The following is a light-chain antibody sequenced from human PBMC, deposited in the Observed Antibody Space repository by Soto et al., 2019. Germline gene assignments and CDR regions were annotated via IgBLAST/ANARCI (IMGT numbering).Light chain of an antibody. CDR3: HTWVTGIQV. V-gene: IGLV4-69*01. J-gene: IGLJ2*01. CDR2: LNSDGSH. CDR1: SGHSSYA. Sequence: QAVLTQSPSASASLGASVKLTCTLSSGHSSYAIAWHQQRPEKGPRYLMKLNSDGSHSKGDGIPDRFSGSSSGAERYLTISSLQSEDEADYYCHTWVTGIQVFGGGTKLTVL.